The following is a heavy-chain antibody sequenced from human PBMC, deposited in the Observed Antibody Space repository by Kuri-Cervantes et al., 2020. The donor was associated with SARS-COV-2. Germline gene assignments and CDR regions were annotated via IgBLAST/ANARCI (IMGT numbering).Heavy chain of an antibody. CDR3: AKDMGEWDAFDI. CDR2: ISWNSGSI. D-gene: IGHD1-26*01. J-gene: IGHJ3*02. Sequence: SLKISCAASGFTFDDYAMHWVRQAPGKGLEWASGISWNSGSIGYADSVKGRFTISRDNAKNSLYLQMNSLRAEDMALYYCAKDMGEWDAFDIWGQGTMVTVSS. CDR1: GFTFDDYA. V-gene: IGHV3-9*03.